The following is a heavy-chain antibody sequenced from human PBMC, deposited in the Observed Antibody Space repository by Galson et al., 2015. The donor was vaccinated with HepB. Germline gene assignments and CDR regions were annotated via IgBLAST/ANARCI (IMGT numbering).Heavy chain of an antibody. Sequence: SVKVSCKASGYTFTSYGISWVRQAPGQGLEWMGWISAYNGNTNYAQKLQGRVTMTTDTSTSTAYMELRSLRSDDTAVYYCARERGDIVVVVAARGGDAFDIWGQGTMVTVSS. CDR1: GYTFTSYG. J-gene: IGHJ3*02. CDR3: ARERGDIVVVVAARGGDAFDI. D-gene: IGHD2-15*01. V-gene: IGHV1-18*01. CDR2: ISAYNGNT.